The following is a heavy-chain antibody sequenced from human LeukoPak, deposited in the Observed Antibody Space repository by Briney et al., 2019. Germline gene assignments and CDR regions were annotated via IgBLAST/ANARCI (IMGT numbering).Heavy chain of an antibody. D-gene: IGHD6-19*01. CDR1: GGTFSSYA. J-gene: IGHJ3*02. Sequence: ASVKVSCKASGGTFSSYAISWVRQAPGQGLEWMGGIIPIFGTANYAQKFQGRVTITADESTSTAYMELSSLRSEDTAVYYCATDRSAWDAFDIWGQGTMVTVSS. CDR3: ATDRSAWDAFDI. CDR2: IIPIFGTA. V-gene: IGHV1-69*01.